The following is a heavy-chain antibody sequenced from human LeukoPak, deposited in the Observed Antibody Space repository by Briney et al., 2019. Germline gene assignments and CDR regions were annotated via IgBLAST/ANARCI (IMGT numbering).Heavy chain of an antibody. J-gene: IGHJ4*02. D-gene: IGHD3-10*01. V-gene: IGHV1-69*13. CDR1: GGTFSSYA. CDR3: VRDVYYYGSGTHGGYFDY. CDR2: IIPIFGTA. Sequence: SVKVSCKASGGTFSSYAISWVRQAPGQGLEWMGGIIPIFGTANYAQKFQGRVTITADESTSTAYMELSSLRSEDTAVYYCVRDVYYYGSGTHGGYFDYWGQGTLVTVSS.